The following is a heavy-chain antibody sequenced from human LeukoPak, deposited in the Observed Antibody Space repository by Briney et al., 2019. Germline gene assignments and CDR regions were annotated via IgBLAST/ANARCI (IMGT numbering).Heavy chain of an antibody. CDR1: GGTFSSYA. J-gene: IGHJ6*03. Sequence: SVKVSCKASGGTFSSYAISWVRQAPGQGLEWMGGIIPIFGTANYAQKFQGRVTITTDESTSTAYMELSSLRSEDTAVYYCARSVGATFGYYYMDVWGKGTTVTVSS. D-gene: IGHD1-26*01. CDR2: IIPIFGTA. V-gene: IGHV1-69*05. CDR3: ARSVGATFGYYYMDV.